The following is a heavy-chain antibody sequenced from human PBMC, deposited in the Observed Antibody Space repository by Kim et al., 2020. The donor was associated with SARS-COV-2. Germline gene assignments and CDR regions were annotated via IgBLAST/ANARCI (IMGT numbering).Heavy chain of an antibody. D-gene: IGHD1-1*01. CDR2: GST. V-gene: IGHV4-34*01. CDR3: ARGATQLDY. Sequence: GSTNYNPSLKSRVTISVDTSKNQFSLKLSSVTAADTAVYYCARGATQLDYWGQGTLVTVSS. J-gene: IGHJ4*02.